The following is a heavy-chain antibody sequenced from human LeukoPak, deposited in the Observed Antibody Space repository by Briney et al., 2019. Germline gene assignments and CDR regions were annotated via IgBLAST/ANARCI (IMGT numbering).Heavy chain of an antibody. V-gene: IGHV4-38-2*02. D-gene: IGHD3-10*01. CDR1: GFSISSDYY. Sequence: PSETLSLTCTVSGFSISSDYYWGWIRQPPGKGLEWIGSVSHSGITYYNSSLNSRVTISVDTSKNQFSLKVNSVTAADTAVYYCARLVIPWGQGILVTVSS. CDR3: ARLVIP. CDR2: VSHSGIT. J-gene: IGHJ5*02.